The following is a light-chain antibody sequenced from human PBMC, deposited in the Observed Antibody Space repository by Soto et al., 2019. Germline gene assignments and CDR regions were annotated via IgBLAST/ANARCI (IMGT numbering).Light chain of an antibody. Sequence: QSALTQPASVSGSPGQSITISCTGTSSDVGGYNFVSWYQQHPGKATKLIIYEVSHRPSGVSNRFSGSKSGHATSLTISGLEAEDEADYYFNSYTSSSARVFGGGTKLAVL. J-gene: IGLJ3*02. CDR2: EVS. V-gene: IGLV2-14*01. CDR1: SSDVGGYNF. CDR3: NSYTSSSARV.